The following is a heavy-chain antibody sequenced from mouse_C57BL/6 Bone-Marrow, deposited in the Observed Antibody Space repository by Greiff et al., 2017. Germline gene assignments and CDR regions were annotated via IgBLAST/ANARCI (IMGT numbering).Heavy chain of an antibody. CDR2: INPNNGGT. J-gene: IGHJ4*01. D-gene: IGHD2-1*01. Sequence: VHVKQSGPELVKPGASVKIPCKASGYTFTDYNMDWVKQSHGKSLEWIGDINPNNGGTIYNQKFKGKATLTVDKSSSTAYMELRSLTSEDTAVYYCARFYYGHYYAMDYWGQGTSVTVSS. V-gene: IGHV1-18*01. CDR3: ARFYYGHYYAMDY. CDR1: GYTFTDYN.